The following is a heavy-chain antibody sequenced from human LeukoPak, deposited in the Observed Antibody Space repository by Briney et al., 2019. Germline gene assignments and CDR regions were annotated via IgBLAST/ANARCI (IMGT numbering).Heavy chain of an antibody. CDR1: GCTFSSYW. CDR2: IKQDGSEK. D-gene: IGHD2-21*01. CDR3: VRDPGDRPCGGDCYYYGMDV. Sequence: PGGSLSLSCAASGCTFSSYWMSWVRQAPGKGLEWVAKIKQDGSEKYYVDSVKGRFTISRDNAKNSLSLQMNSLRAEDTAVYYCVRDPGDRPCGGDCYYYGMDVWGQGTTVTVSS. J-gene: IGHJ6*02. V-gene: IGHV3-7*01.